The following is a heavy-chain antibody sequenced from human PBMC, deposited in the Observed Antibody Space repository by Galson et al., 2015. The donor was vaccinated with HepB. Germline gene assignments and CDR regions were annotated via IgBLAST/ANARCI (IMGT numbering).Heavy chain of an antibody. CDR3: SRERDRSSSGSLLNY. V-gene: IGHV3-7*03. J-gene: IGHJ4*02. D-gene: IGHD6-6*01. Sequence: SLRLSCAASGFTLSDYWMSWVRQAPGKGLEWVANIKEDGSETHYVDSVKGRFIISRDNAKNSLYLRISSLRADDTAVYYCSRERDRSSSGSLLNYWGQRTLVTVSS. CDR2: IKEDGSET. CDR1: GFTLSDYW.